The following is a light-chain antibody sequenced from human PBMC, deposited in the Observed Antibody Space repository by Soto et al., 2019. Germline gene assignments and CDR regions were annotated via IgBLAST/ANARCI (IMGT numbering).Light chain of an antibody. CDR3: QQRSNWPPIT. CDR2: GTS. Sequence: EIVSTQSRGTVSMSPGERATLSCRASQGVSSSYLAWYQQKLGQAPRLLIYGTSSRATGVPDRFSGSGSGTDFTLTISRLEPEDFAVYYCQQRSNWPPITSAQGTRLEIK. J-gene: IGKJ5*01. CDR1: QGVSSSY. V-gene: IGKV3D-20*02.